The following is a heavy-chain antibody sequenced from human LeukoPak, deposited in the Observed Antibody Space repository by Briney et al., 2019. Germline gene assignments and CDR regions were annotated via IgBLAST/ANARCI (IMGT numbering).Heavy chain of an antibody. CDR1: GDSVSNDDHY. Sequence: SETLSLTCTVSGDSVSNDDHYWSWIRQHPGKGLEWIGFIYYSGSTYYNPSLESRLTMSVDTSKNQFSLKLSSVTAADTAVYYCARTSGRTSLGFDYWGQGTLVTVSS. CDR2: IYYSGST. D-gene: IGHD3-16*01. J-gene: IGHJ4*02. CDR3: ARTSGRTSLGFDY. V-gene: IGHV4-31*03.